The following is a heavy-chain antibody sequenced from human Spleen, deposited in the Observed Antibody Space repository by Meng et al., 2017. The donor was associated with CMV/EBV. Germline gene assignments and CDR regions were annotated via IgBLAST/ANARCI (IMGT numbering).Heavy chain of an antibody. D-gene: IGHD2-2*01. CDR3: ARQPVGIVVVGGYFDY. CDR1: GSIRSSSYY. V-gene: IGHV4-39*01. CDR2: MYDSGTT. Sequence: GSIRSSSYYWGWIRQPPGKGLEWSGSMYDSGTTDYNPSLKSRVTMSVDTSKNQFSLKLTSVTAGDTAVYYCARQPVGIVVVGGYFDYWGQGTLVTVSS. J-gene: IGHJ4*02.